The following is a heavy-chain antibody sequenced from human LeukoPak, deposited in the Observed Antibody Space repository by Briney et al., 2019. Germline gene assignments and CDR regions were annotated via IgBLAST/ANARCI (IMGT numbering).Heavy chain of an antibody. V-gene: IGHV1-18*01. Sequence: GASVKVSCKASGYTFTSYGTSWVRQAPGQGLEWMGWISAYNGNTNYAQKLQGRVTMTTDTPTSTAYMELRSLRSDDTAVYYCARDSPLDIVVVPAAEYGDYWGQGTLVTVSS. D-gene: IGHD2-2*01. CDR3: ARDSPLDIVVVPAAEYGDY. CDR1: GYTFTSYG. CDR2: ISAYNGNT. J-gene: IGHJ4*02.